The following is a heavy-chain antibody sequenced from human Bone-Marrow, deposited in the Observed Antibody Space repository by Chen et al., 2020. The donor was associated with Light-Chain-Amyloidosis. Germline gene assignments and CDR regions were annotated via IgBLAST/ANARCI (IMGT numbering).Heavy chain of an antibody. D-gene: IGHD5-12*01. CDR3: ARGYSGYGNFDY. CDR2: INGDGSNI. J-gene: IGHJ4*02. V-gene: IGHV3-74*02. Sequence: EVQLVESGGGLVEPGGSLRLSCTASGLTFSSHWMHWVRQAPGKGLVWVSRINGDGSNIYYADSVKGRFTISRDNAKNTLYLQMNSLRAEDTAVYFCARGYSGYGNFDYWGQGTLVTVSS. CDR1: GLTFSSHW.